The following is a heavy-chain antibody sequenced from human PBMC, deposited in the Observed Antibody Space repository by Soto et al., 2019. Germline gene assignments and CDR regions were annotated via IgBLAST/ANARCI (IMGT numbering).Heavy chain of an antibody. CDR2: ISYDGSNK. D-gene: IGHD6-25*01. CDR1: GFTFSSYA. CDR3: ARMSGDDAFDI. Sequence: GGSLRLSCAASGFTFSSYAMHWVRQAPGKGLEWVAVISYDGSNKYYADSVKGRFTISRDNSKNTLYLQMNSLRAEDTAVYYCARMSGDDAFDIWGQGTMVTVS. V-gene: IGHV3-30-3*01. J-gene: IGHJ3*02.